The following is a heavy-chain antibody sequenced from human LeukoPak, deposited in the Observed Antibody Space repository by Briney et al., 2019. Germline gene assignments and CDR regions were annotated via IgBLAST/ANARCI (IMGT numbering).Heavy chain of an antibody. J-gene: IGHJ4*02. CDR3: ARQYSSSPTFDY. V-gene: IGHV4-59*08. CDR2: IYYSGST. CDR1: CGYIFSYY. Sequence: PSETLSLTCTVSCGYIFSYYLSWIRQPPGKGLEWIGYIYYSGSTNYNPSLKSRVTISVYTSKNQFSLKLCTRSDAATAVYYCARQYSSSPTFDYWGQGTLVTVSS. D-gene: IGHD6-13*01.